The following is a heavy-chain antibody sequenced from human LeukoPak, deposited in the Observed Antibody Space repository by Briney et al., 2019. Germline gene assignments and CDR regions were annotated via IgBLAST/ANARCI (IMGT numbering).Heavy chain of an antibody. CDR3: AKGGIEVGHPAGLYFFDS. V-gene: IGHV3-33*06. Sequence: GGSLRLSCAASGFIFSNYGMHWVRQVPGKGLEWVGIIWNDGSRKDYGDSVKGRFTISRDNSKNTLYLQMYTLRVEDTALYYCAKGGIEVGHPAGLYFFDSWGRGTLVTVSS. J-gene: IGHJ4*02. CDR1: GFIFSNYG. D-gene: IGHD6-19*01. CDR2: IWNDGSRK.